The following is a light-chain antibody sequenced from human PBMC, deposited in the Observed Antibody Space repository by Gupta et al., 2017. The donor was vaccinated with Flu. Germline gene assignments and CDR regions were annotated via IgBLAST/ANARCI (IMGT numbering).Light chain of an antibody. J-gene: IGKJ4*01. CDR1: QSLTSW. CDR2: KAS. V-gene: IGKV1-5*03. CDR3: QQYDSYSLT. Sequence: PSTLSAYVGDRVTITCRASQSLTSWLAWYQQKPRKAPKLLIYKASNLESGVPSRFSGSGSGTEFTLTISSLQPDDFATYYCQQYDSYSLTFGGGTKVEIK.